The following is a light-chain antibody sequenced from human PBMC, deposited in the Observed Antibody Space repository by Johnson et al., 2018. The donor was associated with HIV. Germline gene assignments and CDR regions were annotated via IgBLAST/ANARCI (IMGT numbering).Light chain of an antibody. CDR2: ENN. Sequence: QSVLTQPPSVSATPGQKVTISCSGSSSNIENNYVSWYQQLPETAPKLLIYENNKRPSGIPDRFSGSKSGTSATLGITGLPTGDEGDYYCGTWARSLSAGGVFGTGTKVTVL. CDR1: SSNIENNY. V-gene: IGLV1-51*02. CDR3: GTWARSLSAGGV. J-gene: IGLJ1*01.